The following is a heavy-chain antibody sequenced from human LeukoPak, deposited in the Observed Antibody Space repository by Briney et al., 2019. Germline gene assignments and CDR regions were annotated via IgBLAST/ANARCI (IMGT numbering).Heavy chain of an antibody. CDR2: ISGSGGST. V-gene: IGHV3-23*01. J-gene: IGHJ4*02. CDR1: GFTFNNYG. CDR3: AKDIFLTGSPQDY. Sequence: GGSLRLSCAVSGFTFNNYGMSWVRQAPGKGLEWVSAISGSGGSTYYADSVKGRFTISRDNSKNTLYLQMNSLRAEDTAVYYCAKDIFLTGSPQDYWGQGTLVTVSS. D-gene: IGHD1-20*01.